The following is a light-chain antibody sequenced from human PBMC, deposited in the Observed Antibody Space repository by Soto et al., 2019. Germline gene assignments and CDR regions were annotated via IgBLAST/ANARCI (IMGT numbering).Light chain of an antibody. Sequence: DIQMTQSPSSLSASVGDRVTITCRASQSVSSYLNWYQQKPGKAPNLLIYAASSVQGGVPSRFSGSGSGTDFTLTISSLQPEDFATYYCQQSYSTPLTFGGGTRWIS. CDR3: QQSYSTPLT. J-gene: IGKJ4*01. V-gene: IGKV1-39*01. CDR1: QSVSSY. CDR2: AAS.